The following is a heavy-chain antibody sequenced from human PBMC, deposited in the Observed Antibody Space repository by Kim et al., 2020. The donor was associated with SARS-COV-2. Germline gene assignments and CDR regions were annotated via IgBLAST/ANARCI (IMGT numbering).Heavy chain of an antibody. D-gene: IGHD3-9*01. J-gene: IGHJ6*02. Sequence: QGRVTITRDTSASTAYMELSSLRSEDTAVYYCARGPTDFDWLLMGGYGMDVWGQGTTVTVSS. CDR3: ARGPTDFDWLLMGGYGMDV. V-gene: IGHV1-3*01.